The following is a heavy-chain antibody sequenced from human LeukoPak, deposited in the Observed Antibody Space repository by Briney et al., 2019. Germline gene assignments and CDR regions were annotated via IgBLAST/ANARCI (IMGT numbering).Heavy chain of an antibody. CDR2: IYHSGST. CDR3: ARSSMTTVYY. Sequence: SETLSLTCAVPGYSISSGYYWGWIRQPPGKGREWIGSIYHSGSTYYNPSLKSRVTISVDTSKNQFSLKLSSVTAADTAVYYCARSSMTTVYYWGQGTLVTVSS. V-gene: IGHV4-38-2*01. D-gene: IGHD4-11*01. J-gene: IGHJ4*02. CDR1: GYSISSGYY.